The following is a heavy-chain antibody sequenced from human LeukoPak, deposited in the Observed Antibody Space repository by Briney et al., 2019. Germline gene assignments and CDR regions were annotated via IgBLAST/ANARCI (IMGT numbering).Heavy chain of an antibody. D-gene: IGHD1-26*01. CDR3: ARDGSDY. CDR1: GVSISSSSYY. Sequence: SETLSLTCTVSGVSISSSSYYWGWIRQPPGKGLEWIGSIYYSGSTYYNPSLKSRFTISVDTSKNQFSLKLSSVTAADTAVYYCARDGSDYWGQGTLVTVSS. J-gene: IGHJ4*02. CDR2: IYYSGST. V-gene: IGHV4-39*07.